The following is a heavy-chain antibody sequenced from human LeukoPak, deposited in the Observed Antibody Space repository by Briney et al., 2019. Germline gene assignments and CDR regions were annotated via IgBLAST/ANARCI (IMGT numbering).Heavy chain of an antibody. J-gene: IGHJ4*02. CDR1: GFTVSGNY. CDR3: ARGHWYWNY. Sequence: GSLRLSCAASGFTVSGNYMSWVRQPPGKGLEWIGEINHSGSSNYNPSLESRVIISVDTSNNQFSLQLSSVTAADTAVYYCARGHWYWNYWGQGTLVTVSS. V-gene: IGHV4-34*01. D-gene: IGHD2-8*02. CDR2: INHSGSS.